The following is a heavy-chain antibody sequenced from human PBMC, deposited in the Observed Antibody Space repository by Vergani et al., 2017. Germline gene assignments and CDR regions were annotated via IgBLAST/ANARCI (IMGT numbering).Heavy chain of an antibody. CDR3: ARDEYVGLRFLFQPSYCFDY. CDR1: GFTFSSYW. D-gene: IGHD3-3*01. J-gene: IGHJ4*02. Sequence: EVQLVESGGGLVQPGGSLRLSCAASGFTFSSYWMSWVRQAPGKGLEWVANIKQDGSEKYYVDSVKGRFTISRDNAKNSLYLQMNSLRAEDTAVYYCARDEYVGLRFLFQPSYCFDYWGQGTLVTVSS. CDR2: IKQDGSEK. V-gene: IGHV3-7*01.